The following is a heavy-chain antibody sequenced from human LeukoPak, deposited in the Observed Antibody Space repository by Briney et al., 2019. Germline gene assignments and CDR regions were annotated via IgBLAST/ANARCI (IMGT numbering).Heavy chain of an antibody. V-gene: IGHV3-48*01. CDR2: ISGSGTTK. CDR1: GFTFSRFT. Sequence: GGSLRLSCAASGFTFSRFTMNWVRQAPGKGLEWVSYISGSGTTKYYADSVQGRFTISRDNSKNTLYLQMNSLRAEDTAVYYCAKGQQWLASYFDYWGQGTLVTVSS. D-gene: IGHD6-19*01. CDR3: AKGQQWLASYFDY. J-gene: IGHJ4*02.